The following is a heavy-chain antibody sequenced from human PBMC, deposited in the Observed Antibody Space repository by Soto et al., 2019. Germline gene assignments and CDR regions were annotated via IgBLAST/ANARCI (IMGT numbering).Heavy chain of an antibody. CDR1: GGSISSGGYY. V-gene: IGHV4-61*08. CDR3: ASFKYCSGGSRYIHAFDI. J-gene: IGHJ3*02. Sequence: PSETLSLTCTVSGGSISSGGYYWSWIRQHPGKGLEWIGYIYYSGSTNYNPSLKSRVTISVDTSKNQFSLKLSSVTAADTAVYYCASFKYCSGGSRYIHAFDIWGQGTMVTVSS. D-gene: IGHD2-15*01. CDR2: IYYSGST.